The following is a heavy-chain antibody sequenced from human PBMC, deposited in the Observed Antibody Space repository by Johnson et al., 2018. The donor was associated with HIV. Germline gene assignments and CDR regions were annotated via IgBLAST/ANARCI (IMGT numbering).Heavy chain of an antibody. Sequence: QVQLVESGGGVVQPGGSLRLSCAASGFTFSSYGIHWVRQAPGKGLEWVAFIRYDGSNKYYADSVKGRFTISRDNSKNTLYLQMNSLRAEDTAVYYCARSLGVVGAIGKGAFDIWGQGTMVTVSS. CDR3: ARSLGVVGAIGKGAFDI. CDR2: IRYDGSNK. V-gene: IGHV3-30*02. J-gene: IGHJ3*02. D-gene: IGHD1-26*01. CDR1: GFTFSSYG.